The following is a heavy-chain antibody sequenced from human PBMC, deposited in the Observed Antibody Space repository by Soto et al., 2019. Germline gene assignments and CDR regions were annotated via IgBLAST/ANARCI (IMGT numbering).Heavy chain of an antibody. D-gene: IGHD5-12*01. Sequence: QVQLVQSGTEVKKPGSPVRVSCRSSGGTFGTYNINWLRQAPGQGLEWMGGIIPVFGTPTYAQKFQGRVTITADESTITAYLDLSSLRSDDTAIYYCARNSPLATYYSGLDVWGQGTSVTVSS. CDR1: GGTFGTYN. J-gene: IGHJ6*02. CDR3: ARNSPLATYYSGLDV. V-gene: IGHV1-69*01. CDR2: IIPVFGTP.